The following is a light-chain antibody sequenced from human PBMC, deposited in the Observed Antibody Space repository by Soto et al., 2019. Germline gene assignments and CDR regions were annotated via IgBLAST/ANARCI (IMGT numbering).Light chain of an antibody. CDR2: DAS. CDR3: QHRSQWPLT. Sequence: EIVLTQSPATLSLSPGERATLSCWASQSVSNFLAWYQRRPGQAPRLLIYDASNRATGIPGRFSGSGSGTDFTLTISSLEPEDFGVYYCQHRSQWPLTFGGGTKVEIK. V-gene: IGKV3-11*01. CDR1: QSVSNF. J-gene: IGKJ4*01.